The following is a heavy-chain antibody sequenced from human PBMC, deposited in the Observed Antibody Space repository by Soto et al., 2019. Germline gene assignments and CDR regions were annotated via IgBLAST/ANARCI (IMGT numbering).Heavy chain of an antibody. CDR1: GVTFSTYC. J-gene: IGHJ6*02. Sequence: LRLSWAASGVTFSTYCMSCVRQAPRNRLGWVANIKQDGSEKYYVASVKVRFTISRDNAKNSLYLQMNSLRAEDTAVYYCARDGYCSSTSCYISGDGIDVWGQGTTVTVSS. V-gene: IGHV3-7*01. CDR3: ARDGYCSSTSCYISGDGIDV. D-gene: IGHD2-2*03. CDR2: IKQDGSEK.